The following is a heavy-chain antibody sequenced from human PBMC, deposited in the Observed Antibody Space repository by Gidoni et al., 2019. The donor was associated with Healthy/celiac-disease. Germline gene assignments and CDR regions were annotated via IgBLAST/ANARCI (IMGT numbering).Heavy chain of an antibody. CDR3: VGGSIAARPGSPSFDY. Sequence: QVQLVESGGGVVQPGRSLRLSCAASGFPFSSYGMHWVRQAPGKGLEWVAVIWYDGSNKYYADSVKGRFTISRDNSKNTLYLQMNSLRAEDTAVYYCVGGSIAARPGSPSFDYWGQGTLVTVSS. V-gene: IGHV3-33*01. D-gene: IGHD6-6*01. CDR1: GFPFSSYG. CDR2: IWYDGSNK. J-gene: IGHJ4*02.